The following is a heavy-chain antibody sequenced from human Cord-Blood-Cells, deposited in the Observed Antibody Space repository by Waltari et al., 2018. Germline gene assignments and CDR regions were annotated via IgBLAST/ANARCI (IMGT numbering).Heavy chain of an antibody. CDR2: INHSGST. D-gene: IGHD3-22*01. J-gene: IGHJ2*01. V-gene: IGHV4-34*01. CDR3: ARGPPGYDSSGAWYFDL. CDR1: GGSFSCYY. Sequence: QVQLQQWGAGLLKPSETLSLTCAVYGGSFSCYYWSWIRQPPGKGLEWIGEINHSGSTNYNPSLKSRVTISVDTSKNQFSLKLSSVTAADTAVYYCARGPPGYDSSGAWYFDLWGRGTLVTVSS.